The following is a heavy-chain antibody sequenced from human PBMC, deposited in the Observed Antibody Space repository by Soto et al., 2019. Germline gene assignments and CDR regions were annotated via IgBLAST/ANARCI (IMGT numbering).Heavy chain of an antibody. V-gene: IGHV4-31*03. J-gene: IGHJ5*02. CDR2: IYYIGST. CDR1: GCSISSGGYY. CDR3: ARSVFP. Sequence: QVQLQESGPGLVKPSQTLSLTCTVSGCSISSGGYYWNWIRQHPGKGLEWMGYIYYIGSTYYNPSLKRRVTISLDTSKNQFSLKLSSVTAADTAVYYCARSVFPWGQGTLVTVSS.